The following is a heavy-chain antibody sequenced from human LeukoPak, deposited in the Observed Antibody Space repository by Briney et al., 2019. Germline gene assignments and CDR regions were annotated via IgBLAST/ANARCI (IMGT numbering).Heavy chain of an antibody. V-gene: IGHV4-39*07. D-gene: IGHD1-26*01. J-gene: IGHJ2*01. CDR3: ARVGATDWYFDL. CDR1: GGSISSSSYY. Sequence: PSETLSLTCTVSGGSISSSSYYWGWIRQPPGKGLEWVGSIYYSGTTYYNPSLKSRVTISVDTSKNQFSLRLSSVTAADTAVYYCARVGATDWYFDLWGRGTLVTVSS. CDR2: IYYSGTT.